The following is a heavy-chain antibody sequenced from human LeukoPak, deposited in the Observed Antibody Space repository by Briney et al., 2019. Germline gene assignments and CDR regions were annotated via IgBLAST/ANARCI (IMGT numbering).Heavy chain of an antibody. Sequence: PSETLSLTCTVSDGSISSYYWSWIRQPPGKGLEWIGYIYYSGSTNYNPSLKSRVTISVDTSKNQFSLKLSSVTAADTAVYYCARNTYSSKEDWYFDLWGRGTLVTVSS. CDR1: DGSISSYY. CDR3: ARNTYSSKEDWYFDL. V-gene: IGHV4-59*01. CDR2: IYYSGST. D-gene: IGHD6-13*01. J-gene: IGHJ2*01.